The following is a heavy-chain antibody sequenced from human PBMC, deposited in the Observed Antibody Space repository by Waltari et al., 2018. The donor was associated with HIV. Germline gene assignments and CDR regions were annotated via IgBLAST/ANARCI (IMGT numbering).Heavy chain of an antibody. D-gene: IGHD3-16*01. CDR2: INSDGSST. Sequence: VQLVEPGGALVPSGASLRLSCSASGFTFSSNWMQWVRQAPGKGLVWVSRINSDGSSTNYADSVKSRFTISRDNAKNTVYLQMNSLRAEDTALYYCASLYNYVWGSPPPFDYWGQGTLVTVSS. V-gene: IGHV3-74*01. J-gene: IGHJ4*02. CDR3: ASLYNYVWGSPPPFDY. CDR1: GFTFSSNW.